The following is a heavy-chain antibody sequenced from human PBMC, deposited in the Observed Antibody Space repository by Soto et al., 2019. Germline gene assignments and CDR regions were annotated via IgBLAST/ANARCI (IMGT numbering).Heavy chain of an antibody. CDR2: ISKSDYT. J-gene: IGHJ4*02. D-gene: IGHD2-2*01. V-gene: IGHV3-21*01. CDR3: AREDSIVIPAVSDF. CDR1: GFAFSNYG. Sequence: GSPRLSCTVSGFAFSNYGINWVRQAPGKGLEWVSSISKSDYTYYSDSVKGRFTISRDNAKNSVSLQMNTLRVEDTAVYYCAREDSIVIPAVSDFWGQGTLVTVSS.